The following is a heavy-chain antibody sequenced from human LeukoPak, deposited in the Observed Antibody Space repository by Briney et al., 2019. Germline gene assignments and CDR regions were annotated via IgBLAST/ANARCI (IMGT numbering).Heavy chain of an antibody. D-gene: IGHD6-6*01. CDR1: GGSFSGYY. J-gene: IGHJ5*02. CDR3: ARAPGDGSSTVSWFDP. Sequence: SETLSLTCAVYGGSFSGYYWSWIRQPPGEGLEWIGEINHSGSTNYNPSLKSRVTISVDTSKNQFSLKLSSVTAADTAVYYCARAPGDGSSTVSWFDPWGQGTLVTVSS. CDR2: INHSGST. V-gene: IGHV4-34*01.